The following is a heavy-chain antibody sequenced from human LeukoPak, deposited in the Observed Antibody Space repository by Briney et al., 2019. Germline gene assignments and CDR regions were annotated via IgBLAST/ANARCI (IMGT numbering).Heavy chain of an antibody. CDR2: ISGSGGST. D-gene: IGHD3-10*01. CDR3: ARSGSGSYYPKKRGFDY. CDR1: GFTFSGYA. V-gene: IGHV3-23*01. J-gene: IGHJ4*02. Sequence: GGSLRLSCAASGFTFSGYAMSWVRQAPGKGLEWVSAISGSGGSTYYADSVKGRFTISRDNSKNTLYLQMNSLRAEDTAVYYCARSGSGSYYPKKRGFDYWGQGTLVTVSS.